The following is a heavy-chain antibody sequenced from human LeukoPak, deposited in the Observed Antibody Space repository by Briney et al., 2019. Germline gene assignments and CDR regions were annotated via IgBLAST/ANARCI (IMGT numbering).Heavy chain of an antibody. CDR1: GFTFSSYA. CDR3: AKGRRVGATIDPDYFDY. CDR2: ISGSGGST. D-gene: IGHD1-26*01. J-gene: IGHJ4*02. Sequence: GGSLRLSCAASGFTFSSYAMSWVRQAPGKGLEWVSAISGSGGSTYYADSVKGRFTISRDNSKNTLYLQMNSLRAEDTAVYYCAKGRRVGATIDPDYFDYWGQGTLVTVSS. V-gene: IGHV3-23*01.